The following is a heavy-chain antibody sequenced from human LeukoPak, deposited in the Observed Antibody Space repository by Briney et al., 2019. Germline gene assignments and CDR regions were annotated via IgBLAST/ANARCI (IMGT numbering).Heavy chain of an antibody. V-gene: IGHV1-2*02. Sequence: ASVSVSYTSSQYTFTDYYMHWVRQAPGQGRGGRGWIMPDSGATNYAQKFQGRVTMTRDTSISTAYLELSSLTSDDTAVYFCARDGAAPGSHNWFDPWAREPWSPSPQ. D-gene: IGHD6-13*01. CDR1: QYTFTDYY. J-gene: IGHJ5*02. CDR2: IMPDSGAT. CDR3: ARDGAAPGSHNWFDP.